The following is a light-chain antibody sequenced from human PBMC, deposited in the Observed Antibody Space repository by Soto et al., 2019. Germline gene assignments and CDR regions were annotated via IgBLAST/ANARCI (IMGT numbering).Light chain of an antibody. V-gene: IGKV1-39*01. J-gene: IGKJ1*01. Sequence: DIEVTQSTTTLSASVGDRVTITCRASQSITGYLNWYQQKPGKVPKLLIYAASTLQSGVPSRFSGSGSGTDFTLTLSSLQAEDSATYYCQQSFIVPCTFGQGTKLDIK. CDR3: QQSFIVPCT. CDR1: QSITGY. CDR2: AAS.